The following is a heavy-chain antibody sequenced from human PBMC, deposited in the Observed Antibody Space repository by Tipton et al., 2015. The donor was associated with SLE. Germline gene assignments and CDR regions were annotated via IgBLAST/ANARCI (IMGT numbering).Heavy chain of an antibody. CDR2: IRYDGNVK. V-gene: IGHV3-30*02. D-gene: IGHD1-26*01. Sequence: SLRLSCAASGFTFSNYGMHWVRQAPGKGLEWVAFIRYDGNVKYYADSVRGRFTISRDNPKNTLFLQLNSLRAEDTAVYYCAQQIVGDTGTFDFWGQGTMVTVSS. CDR3: AQQIVGDTGTFDF. CDR1: GFTFSNYG. J-gene: IGHJ3*01.